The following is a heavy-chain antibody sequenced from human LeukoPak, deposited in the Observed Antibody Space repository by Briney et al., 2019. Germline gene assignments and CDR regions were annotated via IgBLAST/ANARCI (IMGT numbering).Heavy chain of an antibody. D-gene: IGHD5-24*01. Sequence: MSSETLSLTCAVYGGSFSGYYWSWIRQPPGKGLEWIGEINHSGSTNYDPSLKSRVTISVDTSKNQFSLKLSSVTAADTAVYYCARGWRDGYNLPFDYWRQGTLVTVSS. CDR1: GGSFSGYY. J-gene: IGHJ4*02. CDR2: INHSGST. V-gene: IGHV4-34*01. CDR3: ARGWRDGYNLPFDY.